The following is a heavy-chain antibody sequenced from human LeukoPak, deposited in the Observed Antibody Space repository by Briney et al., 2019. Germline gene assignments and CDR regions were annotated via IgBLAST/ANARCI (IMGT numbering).Heavy chain of an antibody. CDR1: GFTFSDSA. V-gene: IGHV3-73*01. CDR2: IRDKGYGHAT. D-gene: IGHD2-8*01. J-gene: IGHJ5*02. Sequence: GGSLKLSCAASGFTFSDSAIHWFRQASGKGLEGVGRIRDKGYGHATAYAASVKGRFTLSRDDSKNTAYLQMNSPKTEDTALYYCTTPNEGNWFDPWGQGTLVTVSS. CDR3: TTPNEGNWFDP.